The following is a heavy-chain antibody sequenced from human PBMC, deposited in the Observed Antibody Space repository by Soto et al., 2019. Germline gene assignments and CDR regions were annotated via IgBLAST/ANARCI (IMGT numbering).Heavy chain of an antibody. Sequence: GGSLRLSCAASGFTFSSYWMHWVRQAPGKGLVWVSRINSDGSSTSYADSVKGRFTISRDNAKNTLYLQMNSLRAEDTAVYYCARGMILTGYPTATYYYYYMDVWGKGTTVTVSS. CDR2: INSDGSST. D-gene: IGHD3-9*01. CDR1: GFTFSSYW. J-gene: IGHJ6*03. CDR3: ARGMILTGYPTATYYYYYMDV. V-gene: IGHV3-74*01.